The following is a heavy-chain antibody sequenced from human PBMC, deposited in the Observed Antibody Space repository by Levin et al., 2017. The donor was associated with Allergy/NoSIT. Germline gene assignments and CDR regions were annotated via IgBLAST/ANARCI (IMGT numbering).Heavy chain of an antibody. CDR1: GGTFSSYA. J-gene: IGHJ6*02. Sequence: KISCQASGGTFSSYAISWVRQAPGQGLEWMGGIIPIFGTANYAQKFQGRVTITADESTSTAYMELSSLRSEDTAVYYCASKEVATITSSYYYYGMDVWGQGTTVTVSS. CDR3: ASKEVATITSSYYYYGMDV. CDR2: IIPIFGTA. D-gene: IGHD5-12*01. V-gene: IGHV1-69*01.